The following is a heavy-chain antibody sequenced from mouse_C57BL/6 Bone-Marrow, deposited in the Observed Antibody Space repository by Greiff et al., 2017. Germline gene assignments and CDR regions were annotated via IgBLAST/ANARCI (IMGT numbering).Heavy chain of an antibody. J-gene: IGHJ4*01. CDR1: GFTFTDYY. CDR3: ARLGTTMDY. Sequence: EVNVVESGGGLVQPGGSLSLSCAASGFTFTDYYMSWVRQPPGKALEWLGFIRNKANGYTTEYSASVKGRFTISRDNSQSILYLQMNALGAEDSATYYCARLGTTMDYWGQGTSVTVSS. D-gene: IGHD2-3*01. CDR2: IRNKANGYTT. V-gene: IGHV7-3*01.